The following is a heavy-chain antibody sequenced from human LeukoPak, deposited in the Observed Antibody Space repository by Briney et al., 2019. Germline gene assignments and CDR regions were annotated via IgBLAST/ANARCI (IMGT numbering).Heavy chain of an antibody. CDR1: GFTFSSYG. CDR3: ARSPSDGYNYLDY. D-gene: IGHD5-24*01. CDR2: ISYDGSNK. Sequence: GGSLRLSCAASGFTFSSYGMHWVRQAPGKGLEWVAVISYDGSNKYYADSVKGRFTISRDNSKNTLYVQMNSLRPEDTAVYYCARSPSDGYNYLDYWGQGTLVTVSS. J-gene: IGHJ4*02. V-gene: IGHV3-30*03.